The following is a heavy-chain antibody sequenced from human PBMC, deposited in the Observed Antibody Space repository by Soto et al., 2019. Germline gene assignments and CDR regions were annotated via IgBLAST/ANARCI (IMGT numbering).Heavy chain of an antibody. Sequence: ASETLSLTCTVSGSSISSGDHYWSWIRQPPGKGLEWIGYIYHTGSTYFNPSLKSRISMSVDTSKNQIYLNVTSVTAADAAVYFCARAVIPADPYAYWGQGTLVTVSS. CDR1: GSSISSGDHY. D-gene: IGHD2-2*01. CDR2: IYHTGST. J-gene: IGHJ4*02. CDR3: ARAVIPADPYAY. V-gene: IGHV4-30-4*01.